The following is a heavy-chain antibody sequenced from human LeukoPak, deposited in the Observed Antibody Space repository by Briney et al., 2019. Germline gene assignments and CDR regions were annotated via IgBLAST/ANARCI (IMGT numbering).Heavy chain of an antibody. CDR1: GFTLSTYS. V-gene: IGHV3-48*02. Sequence: GGSLRLSCAASGFTLSTYSMNWVRQAPGKGLELVSYISRSGSTVYYADSVKGRFTISRDNSKNTLYLQMNGLRDEDTAVYYCARDYQSSWTPGCWGQGTLVTVSS. D-gene: IGHD6-19*01. CDR2: ISRSGSTV. J-gene: IGHJ4*02. CDR3: ARDYQSSWTPGC.